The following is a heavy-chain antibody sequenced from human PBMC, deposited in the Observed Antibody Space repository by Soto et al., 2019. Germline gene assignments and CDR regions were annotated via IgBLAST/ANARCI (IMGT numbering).Heavy chain of an antibody. J-gene: IGHJ4*02. D-gene: IGHD3-10*01. CDR1: GGTFSSYA. CDR3: ARDIVFRHGSGSGPFDY. CDR2: IIPIFGTA. Sequence: PGASVKVSCKASGGTFSSYAISWVRQAPGQGLEWMGGIIPIFGTANYAQKFQGRVTITADESTSTAYMELSSLRSEDTAVYYCARDIVFRHGSGSGPFDYWGQGTLVTVSS. V-gene: IGHV1-69*13.